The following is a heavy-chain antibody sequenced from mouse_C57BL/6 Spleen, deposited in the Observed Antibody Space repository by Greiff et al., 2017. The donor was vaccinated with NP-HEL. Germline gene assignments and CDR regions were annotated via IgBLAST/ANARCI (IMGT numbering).Heavy chain of an antibody. D-gene: IGHD1-1*01. J-gene: IGHJ4*01. V-gene: IGHV1-52*01. CDR2: IDPSDSET. CDR1: GYTFTSYW. CDR3: AKGREFITTVVATGDAMDY. Sequence: VQLQQPGAELVRPGSSVKLSCKASGYTFTSYWMHWVKQRPIQGLEWIGNIDPSDSETHYNQKFKDKATLTVDKSSSTAYMQLSSLTSEDSAVYYCAKGREFITTVVATGDAMDYWGQGTSVTVSS.